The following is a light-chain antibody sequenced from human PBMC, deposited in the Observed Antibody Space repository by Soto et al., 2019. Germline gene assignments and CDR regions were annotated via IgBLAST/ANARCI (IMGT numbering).Light chain of an antibody. J-gene: IGKJ1*01. V-gene: IGKV1-39*01. CDR1: QSISRS. CDR2: GVS. CDR3: QQSFSAPRT. Sequence: DIRMTQFPSSLSASVGDRVTITCRASQSISRSLNWYQQRPGKAPGLLIYGVSNLQSGVPTRFSGSGSGTDFTLTLSSLQPEDFATYFSQQSFSAPRTFGQGTKV.